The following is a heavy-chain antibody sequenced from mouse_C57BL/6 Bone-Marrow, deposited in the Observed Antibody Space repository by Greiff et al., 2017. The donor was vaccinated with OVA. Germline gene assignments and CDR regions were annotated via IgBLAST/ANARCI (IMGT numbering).Heavy chain of an antibody. CDR2: IDPSDSYT. V-gene: IGHV1-69*01. Sequence: QVQLKQPGAELVMPGASVKLSCKASGYTFTSYWMHWVKQRPGQGLEWIGEIDPSDSYTNYNQKFKGKSTLTVDKSSSTAYMQLSSLTSEDSAVYYCASGWLQWGQGTLVTVSA. D-gene: IGHD2-3*01. CDR3: ASGWLQ. J-gene: IGHJ3*02. CDR1: GYTFTSYW.